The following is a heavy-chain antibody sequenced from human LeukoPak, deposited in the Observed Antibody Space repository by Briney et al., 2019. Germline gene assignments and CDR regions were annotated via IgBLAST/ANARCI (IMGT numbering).Heavy chain of an antibody. CDR3: ARDRWFDP. Sequence: GGSLRLSCAASGFTFSGSAMHWVRQASGKGLEWVSSISSSSSYIYYADSVKGRFTISRDNAKNSLYLQMNSLRAEDTAVYYCARDRWFDPWGQGTLVTVSS. CDR2: ISSSSSYI. V-gene: IGHV3-21*01. J-gene: IGHJ5*02. CDR1: GFTFSGSA.